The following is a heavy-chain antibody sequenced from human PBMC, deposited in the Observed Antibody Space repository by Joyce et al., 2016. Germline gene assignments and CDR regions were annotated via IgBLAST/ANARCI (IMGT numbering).Heavy chain of an antibody. CDR1: GFTFSDHW. CDR2: INQDESQR. Sequence: DVQVVESGGALVQPGGSLRLSCAASGFTFSDHWMSWVRQAPGKGLEWVANINQDESQRYFVDSVKGRFTIPRDDAKNSVYLQMNSLRVEDTAVYYCARFWSGYFDYWGQGTLVTVSS. CDR3: ARFWSGYFDY. D-gene: IGHD3-3*01. J-gene: IGHJ4*02. V-gene: IGHV3-7*03.